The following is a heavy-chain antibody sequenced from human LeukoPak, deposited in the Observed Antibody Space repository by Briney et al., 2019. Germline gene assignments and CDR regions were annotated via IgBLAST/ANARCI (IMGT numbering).Heavy chain of an antibody. D-gene: IGHD2-15*01. J-gene: IGHJ5*02. Sequence: PSETLSLTCTVPGGSISHYFWSWIRQPPGKPLEWIGYIYYSGSTNYNPSLKSRLTISADTSKDQFSLKLGSVTAADTAVYYCARVLRGWFDPWGQGTLVTVSS. CDR1: GGSISHYF. CDR3: ARVLRGWFDP. CDR2: IYYSGST. V-gene: IGHV4-59*12.